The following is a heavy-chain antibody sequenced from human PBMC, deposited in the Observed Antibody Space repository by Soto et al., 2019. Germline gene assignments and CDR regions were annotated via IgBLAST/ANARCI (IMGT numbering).Heavy chain of an antibody. Sequence: LSLTCAVSGDSISSGAWWSWVRQSPGKGLQWIGEIYHSGNTRNNPSLKSRVTMSVDKSNNQFSLNLMSVTAADTATYYCARDSRTGCSNTDCYMSWGRGILVTVSS. CDR3: ARDSRTGCSNTDCYMS. D-gene: IGHD2-2*01. J-gene: IGHJ5*02. V-gene: IGHV4-4*02. CDR2: IYHSGNT. CDR1: GDSISSGAW.